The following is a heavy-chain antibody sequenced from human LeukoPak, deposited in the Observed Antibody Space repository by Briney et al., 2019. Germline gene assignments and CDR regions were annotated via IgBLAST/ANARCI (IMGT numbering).Heavy chain of an antibody. V-gene: IGHV4-31*03. J-gene: IGHJ5*02. D-gene: IGHD3-22*01. CDR2: IYYSGST. CDR1: GGSISSGGYY. Sequence: SETLSLTCTVSGGSISSGGYYWSWIRQHPGKGLEWIGYIYYSGSTHYNPSLKSRVTISVDTSKNQFSLKLSSVTAADTAVYYCARDRASPTYDSSGYRINWFDPWGQGTLVTVSS. CDR3: ARDRASPTYDSSGYRINWFDP.